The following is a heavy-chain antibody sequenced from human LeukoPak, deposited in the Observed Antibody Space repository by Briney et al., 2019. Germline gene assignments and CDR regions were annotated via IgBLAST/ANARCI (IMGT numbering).Heavy chain of an antibody. CDR3: AKSPLDYDILTGCCDF. CDR1: GFTFSSYA. CDR2: ISGSGSST. D-gene: IGHD3-9*01. V-gene: IGHV3-23*01. J-gene: IGHJ4*02. Sequence: PGGSLRLSCAASGFTFSSYAMSWVRQAPGKGLEWVSAISGSGSSTYYADSVKGRFTISRDNSKNTLFLQMNSLRAEDTAVYYCAKSPLDYDILTGCCDFWGQGTLVTVSS.